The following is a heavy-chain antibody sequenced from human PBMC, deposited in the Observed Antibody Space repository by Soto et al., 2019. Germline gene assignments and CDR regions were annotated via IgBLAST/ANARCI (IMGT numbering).Heavy chain of an antibody. J-gene: IGHJ2*01. D-gene: IGHD4-17*01. CDR3: ARHDDYGDYFWYFDL. V-gene: IGHV4-31*03. CDR2: IYYSGST. CDR1: GGSISSDGYY. Sequence: QVQLQESGPGLVKPSQTLSLTCTVSGGSISSDGYYWSWIRQHPGKGLEWIGYIYYSGSTYYNPSLKRRVTISVDTSKNQFSLKLSSVTAADTAVYYCARHDDYGDYFWYFDLWGRGTLVTVSS.